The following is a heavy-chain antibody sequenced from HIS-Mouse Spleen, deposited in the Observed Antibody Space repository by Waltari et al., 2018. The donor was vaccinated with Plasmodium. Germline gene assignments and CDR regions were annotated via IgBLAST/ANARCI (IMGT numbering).Heavy chain of an antibody. Sequence: EVQLVESGGGLVQPGGSLRLSCADSGFTGSGNYTRWVRQAPGKGLEWVAVIYSGGSTYYADSVKGRFTISRDNSKNTLYLQMNSLRAEDTAVYYCATPRVGGSYFDYWGQGTLVTVSS. V-gene: IGHV3-66*01. CDR3: ATPRVGGSYFDY. CDR2: IYSGGST. CDR1: GFTGSGNY. D-gene: IGHD1-26*01. J-gene: IGHJ4*02.